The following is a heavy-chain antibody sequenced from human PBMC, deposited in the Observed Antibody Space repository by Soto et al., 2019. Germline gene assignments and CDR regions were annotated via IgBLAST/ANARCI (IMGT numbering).Heavy chain of an antibody. CDR2: ISYDGNKK. CDR3: AKDRYGDYVNPDV. CDR1: GCTFSSYA. Sequence: GGALRRSCAASGCTFSSYAMSWVRQAPGKGLEWVSVISYDGNKKYYAESVKGRFTVSRDNSKNTLYLQMNSLRAEDTAVYYCAKDRYGDYVNPDVWGQGTLVTVSS. J-gene: IGHJ4*02. V-gene: IGHV3-30*18. D-gene: IGHD4-17*01.